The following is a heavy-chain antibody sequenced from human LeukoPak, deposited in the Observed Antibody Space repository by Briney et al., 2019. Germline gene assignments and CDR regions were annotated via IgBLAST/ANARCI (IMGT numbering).Heavy chain of an antibody. V-gene: IGHV4-34*01. CDR3: ARGVYIAAAQYGY. D-gene: IGHD6-13*01. J-gene: IGHJ4*02. Sequence: PSETLSLTCAVYGGSFSGYYWSWIRQPPGKGLEWIGEISHSGSTNDNPSLKSRVTISVDTSKKQFSLKLRSVTAADTAVYYCARGVYIAAAQYGYWGQGTLVTVSS. CDR2: ISHSGST. CDR1: GGSFSGYY.